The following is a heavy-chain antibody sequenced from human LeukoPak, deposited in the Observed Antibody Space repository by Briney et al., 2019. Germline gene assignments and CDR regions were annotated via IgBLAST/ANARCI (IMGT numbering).Heavy chain of an antibody. CDR3: ARAGGGSGWGYDAFDI. V-gene: IGHV1-2*04. Sequence: ASVKVSCKASGHTFTGSYMHWVRQAPDQGLEWMGWINPNSGGINHAQKLHGWVTMTRDTSISTAYMELSRLKSDNTAVYYCARAGGGSGWGYDAFDIWGQGTMVTVSS. CDR1: GHTFTGSY. D-gene: IGHD6-19*01. J-gene: IGHJ3*02. CDR2: INPNSGGI.